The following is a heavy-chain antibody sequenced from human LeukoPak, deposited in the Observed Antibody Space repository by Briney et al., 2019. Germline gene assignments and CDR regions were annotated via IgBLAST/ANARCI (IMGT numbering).Heavy chain of an antibody. CDR3: ARGPLGRWVTIDY. J-gene: IGHJ4*02. Sequence: SETLSLTCTVSGGSISSYYWSWIRQPPGKGLEWIGYIYYSGSTNYNPSLKSRVTISVDTSKNQFSLKLSSVTAADTAVYYCARGPLGRWVTIDYWGQGALVTVSS. CDR1: GGSISSYY. CDR2: IYYSGST. V-gene: IGHV4-59*01. D-gene: IGHD4-23*01.